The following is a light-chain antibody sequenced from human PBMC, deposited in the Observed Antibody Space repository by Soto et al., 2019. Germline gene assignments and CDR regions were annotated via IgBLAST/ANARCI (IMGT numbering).Light chain of an antibody. CDR1: QGISNY. V-gene: IGKV1-27*01. CDR3: QKYNSAPWT. J-gene: IGKJ1*01. CDR2: AAS. Sequence: DIHMTQSPACVSASVLDRCTITGRASQGISNYLAWYQQKPGKVPKLLIYAASTLQSGVPSRFSGSGSGTDFTLTISSLQPEDVATYYCQKYNSAPWTFGQGTKVDIK.